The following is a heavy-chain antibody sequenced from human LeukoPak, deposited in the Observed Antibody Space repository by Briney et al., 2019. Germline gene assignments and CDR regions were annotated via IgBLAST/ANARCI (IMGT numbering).Heavy chain of an antibody. D-gene: IGHD6-19*01. Sequence: PSETLSLTCTVSGGSISSSSYYWGWIRQPPGKGLEWIGSIYYSGSTYYNPSLKSRVTISVDTSKNRFSLKLSSVTAADTAVYYCASRKWLDYGMDVWGQGTTVTVSS. V-gene: IGHV4-39*01. CDR3: ASRKWLDYGMDV. CDR1: GGSISSSSYY. J-gene: IGHJ6*02. CDR2: IYYSGST.